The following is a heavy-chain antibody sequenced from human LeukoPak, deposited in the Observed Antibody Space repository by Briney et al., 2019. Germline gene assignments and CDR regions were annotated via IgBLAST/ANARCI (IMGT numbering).Heavy chain of an antibody. CDR1: RFTFRSYG. J-gene: IGHJ4*02. CDR3: ARGHSNSPFLY. Sequence: PGGSLRLSCAASRFTFRSYGMHWVRQAPGKGLEWVGVIWYDGSNKVYADSVKGRFTFSRDNSKNTLYLQMDSLRAEDTAVYYCARGHSNSPFLYWGQGTLVTVSS. D-gene: IGHD6-6*01. CDR2: IWYDGSNK. V-gene: IGHV3-33*01.